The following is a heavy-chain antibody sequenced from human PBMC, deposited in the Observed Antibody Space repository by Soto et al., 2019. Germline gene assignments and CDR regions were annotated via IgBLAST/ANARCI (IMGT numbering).Heavy chain of an antibody. J-gene: IGHJ6*02. CDR2: IYYGGST. D-gene: IGHD2-21*02. CDR1: GGSISSGGYY. CDR3: ARVCGGDGHYGMDF. Sequence: QVQLQESGPGLVKPSQTLSRTCTVSGGSISSGGYYWTWIRQHPGKGLEWIGYIYYGGSTYSNPSLKRRVTMAVDTSKIPLSLKLSSVSASDTAVYYWARVCGGDGHYGMDFWGQGTTITVSS. V-gene: IGHV4-31*03.